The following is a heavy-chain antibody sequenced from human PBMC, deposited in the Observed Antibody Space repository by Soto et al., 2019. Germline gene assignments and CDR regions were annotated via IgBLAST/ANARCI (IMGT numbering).Heavy chain of an antibody. Sequence: QVQLQQLGAGLLKPSETLSLTCAVYGRSFSGCYWSWIRQPPGKGLEWIGEINHSGSTNYNPSLKSRVTISVDTSQNQFSLNLSSVTAADTAVYYCARAYGGNSGVFDYWGQGTLVTVSS. J-gene: IGHJ4*02. CDR2: INHSGST. V-gene: IGHV4-34*01. D-gene: IGHD4-17*01. CDR3: ARAYGGNSGVFDY. CDR1: GRSFSGCY.